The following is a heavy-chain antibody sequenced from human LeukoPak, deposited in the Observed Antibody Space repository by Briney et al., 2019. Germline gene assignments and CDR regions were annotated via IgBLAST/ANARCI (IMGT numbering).Heavy chain of an antibody. V-gene: IGHV4-34*01. D-gene: IGHD2-15*01. CDR3: ARLSYCSGGSCLTYYFDY. CDR2: IYYSGST. CDR1: GGSFSGYY. Sequence: SETLSLTCAVYGGSFSGYYWSWIRQPPGKGLEWIGSIYYSGSTCYNPSLKSRVTISVDTSKNQFSLKLSSVTAADTAVYYCARLSYCSGGSCLTYYFDYWGQGTLVTVSS. J-gene: IGHJ4*02.